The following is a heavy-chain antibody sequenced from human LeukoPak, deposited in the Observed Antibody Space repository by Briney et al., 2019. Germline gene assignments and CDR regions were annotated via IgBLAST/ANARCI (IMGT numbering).Heavy chain of an antibody. D-gene: IGHD3-10*01. CDR2: ISNKGSP. CDR1: GDSISETY. Sequence: SETLSLTCTVSGDSISETYWSWIRQPPGKGLEWIGYISNKGSPDYSPSLKSRVTISVDTSKNQFSLKLSSVTAADTAVYYCARVVVGGAFDIWGQGAMVTVSS. V-gene: IGHV4-59*01. CDR3: ARVVVGGAFDI. J-gene: IGHJ3*02.